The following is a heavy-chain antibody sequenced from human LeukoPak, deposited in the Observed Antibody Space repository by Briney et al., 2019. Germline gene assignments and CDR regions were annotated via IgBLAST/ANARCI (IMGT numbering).Heavy chain of an antibody. CDR3: ARGGDYYGSGSTYYFDY. Sequence: SQTLSLTCAVSGGSISSRGYSWSWIRQPPGKGLEWIGYIYHSGSTYYNPSLKSRVTISLDRSKNQFSLKLSSVTAADTDVVYCARGGDYYGSGSTYYFDYWGQGTLVTVSS. V-gene: IGHV4-30-2*01. CDR1: GGSISSRGYS. CDR2: IYHSGST. D-gene: IGHD3-10*01. J-gene: IGHJ4*02.